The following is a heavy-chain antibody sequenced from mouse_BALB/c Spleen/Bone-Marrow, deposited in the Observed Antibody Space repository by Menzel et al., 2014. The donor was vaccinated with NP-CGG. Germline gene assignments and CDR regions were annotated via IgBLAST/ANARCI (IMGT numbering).Heavy chain of an antibody. CDR1: GYAFTNHL. Sequence: QVQLQQSGAELVRPGTSVKVSCKASGYAFTNHLIEWVKQRPGQGLEWIGVINPGSGSANYNENFKGKATLTADKSSSTPYMQLSSLTSDDSAIYFCARRLTGTLYFDYWAKAPLSQSPQ. CDR2: INPGSGSA. D-gene: IGHD4-1*01. CDR3: ARRLTGTLYFDY. J-gene: IGHJ2*01. V-gene: IGHV1-54*03.